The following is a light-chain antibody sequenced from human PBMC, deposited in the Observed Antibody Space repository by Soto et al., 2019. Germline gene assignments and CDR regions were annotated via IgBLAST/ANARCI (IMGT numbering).Light chain of an antibody. V-gene: IGKV1-5*03. CDR2: KAS. Sequence: DIQMTQSPSTLSASVGDRVTITCRASQSVSSWLAWYQQKPGKAPNLLIFKASNLENVVPSRFSGSGSGTEFTLTISSLQPDDFATYYCQQYHSYSYTFGQGTKLEI. CDR1: QSVSSW. CDR3: QQYHSYSYT. J-gene: IGKJ2*01.